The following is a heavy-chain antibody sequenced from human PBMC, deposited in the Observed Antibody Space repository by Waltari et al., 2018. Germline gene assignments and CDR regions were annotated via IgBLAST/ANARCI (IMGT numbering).Heavy chain of an antibody. J-gene: IGHJ3*02. CDR3: ARALDVYAGAFDI. D-gene: IGHD4-17*01. V-gene: IGHV1-69*04. Sequence: QVQLVQSGAEVKKPGSSVKVSCKASGGTFSSDAISWVRQAPGQGLEWMGSVIHTFGKPNEAQKFQVRVTITADKSTSTADMELSSLRSEDTAVYYCARALDVYAGAFDIWGQGTMVTVSS. CDR1: GGTFSSDA. CDR2: VIHTFGKP.